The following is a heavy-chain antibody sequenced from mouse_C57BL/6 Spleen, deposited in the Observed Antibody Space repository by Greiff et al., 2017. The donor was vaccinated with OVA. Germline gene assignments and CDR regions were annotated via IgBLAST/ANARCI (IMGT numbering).Heavy chain of an antibody. CDR1: GYTFTDYY. D-gene: IGHD1-1*01. CDR3: ARNIPHYYGSSYYYAMDY. V-gene: IGHV1-26*01. CDR2: INPNNGGT. Sequence: EVQLQQSGPELVKPGASVKISCKASGYTFTDYYMNWVKQSHGKSLEWIGDINPNNGGTSYNQKFKGKATLTVDKSSSTAYMELRSLTSEDSAVYYCARNIPHYYGSSYYYAMDYWGQGTSVTVSS. J-gene: IGHJ4*01.